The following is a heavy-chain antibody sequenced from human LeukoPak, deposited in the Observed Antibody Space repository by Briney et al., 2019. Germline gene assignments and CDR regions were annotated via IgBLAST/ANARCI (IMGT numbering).Heavy chain of an antibody. CDR1: GGTFSSYA. Sequence: SVKVSCKASGGTFSSYAISWVRQAPGQGLEWMGGIIPIFGTANYAQKFQGRVTITTDESTSTAYMELSSLRSEDTAVYYCARSALWFGSDNYFDYWGQGTLVTVSS. V-gene: IGHV1-69*05. CDR2: IIPIFGTA. CDR3: ARSALWFGSDNYFDY. D-gene: IGHD3-10*01. J-gene: IGHJ4*02.